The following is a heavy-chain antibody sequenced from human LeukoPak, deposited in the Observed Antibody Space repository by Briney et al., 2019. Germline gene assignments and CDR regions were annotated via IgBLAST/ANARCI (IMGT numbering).Heavy chain of an antibody. CDR2: IYSGGTT. V-gene: IGHV3-53*01. CDR1: GFTVSSNY. CDR3: AREPGTDYRKYYFDY. Sequence: PGGSLRLSWAASGFTVSSNYMSWVRQAPGRGREWVSVIYSGGTTYYADSVKGRFTISRDNSKNMLYLQMNSLRAEDTAVYYCAREPGTDYRKYYFDYWGQGTLVTVSS. J-gene: IGHJ4*02. D-gene: IGHD3/OR15-3a*01.